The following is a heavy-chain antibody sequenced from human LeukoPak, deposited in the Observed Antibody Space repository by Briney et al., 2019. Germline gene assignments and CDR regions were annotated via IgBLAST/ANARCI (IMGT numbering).Heavy chain of an antibody. CDR1: GYTFTSYA. J-gene: IGHJ4*02. V-gene: IGHV5-51*01. D-gene: IGHD6-19*01. CDR2: IYPGDSDT. Sequence: KVSCKASGYTFTSYAMNWVRQMPGKGLEWMGIIYPGDSDTRYSPSFQGQVTISADKSISTAYLQWSSLKASDTAMYYCARQEVDSSDLDYWGQGTLVTVSS. CDR3: ARQEVDSSDLDY.